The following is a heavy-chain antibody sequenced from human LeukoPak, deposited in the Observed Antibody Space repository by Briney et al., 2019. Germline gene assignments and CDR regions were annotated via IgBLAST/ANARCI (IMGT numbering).Heavy chain of an antibody. CDR2: INHSGST. CDR1: GGSFSGYY. CDR3: ARGEQLRVFDY. V-gene: IGHV4-34*01. D-gene: IGHD5-24*01. J-gene: IGHJ4*02. Sequence: SETLSLTRAVYGGSFSGYYWSWIRQPPGKGLEWIGEINHSGSTNYNPSLKSRVTISVDTSKNQFSLKLSSVTAADTAVYYCARGEQLRVFDYWGQGTLVAVSS.